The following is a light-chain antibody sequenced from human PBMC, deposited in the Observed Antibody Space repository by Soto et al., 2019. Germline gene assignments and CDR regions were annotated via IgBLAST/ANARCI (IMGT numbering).Light chain of an antibody. CDR1: SGINVGTYR. Sequence: QPVLTQPSSLSASPGASASLTCTLRSGINVGTYRIYWYQQKPGSPPQYLLRYKSDSDKQQGSGVPSRFSGSKDASANAGILLISGLQSEDEADYYCMIWHSSTYVFGTGTKVHRP. CDR2: YKSDSDK. V-gene: IGLV5-45*03. J-gene: IGLJ1*01. CDR3: MIWHSSTYV.